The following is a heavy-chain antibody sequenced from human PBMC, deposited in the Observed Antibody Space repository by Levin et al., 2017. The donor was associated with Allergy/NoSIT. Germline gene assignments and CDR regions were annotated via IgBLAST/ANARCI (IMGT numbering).Heavy chain of an antibody. J-gene: IGHJ4*02. CDR3: ARDVGPSSHRSGLLF. Sequence: GGSLRLSCTASGFIFNNYWMTWVRQAPGKGLEWVANIKHDGGEKNHADSVKGRFTISRDNAKNSLFLQMNSLRAEDTAVYYCARDVGPSSHRSGLLFWGQGTLVTVSS. V-gene: IGHV3-7*04. CDR2: IKHDGGEK. CDR1: GFIFNNYW. D-gene: IGHD2-15*01.